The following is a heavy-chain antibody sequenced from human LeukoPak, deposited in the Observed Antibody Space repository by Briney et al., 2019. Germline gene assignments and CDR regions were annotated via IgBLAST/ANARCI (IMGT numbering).Heavy chain of an antibody. J-gene: IGHJ4*02. V-gene: IGHV1-2*02. Sequence: ASVKVSCKASGYTFTDHYIHCVRQAPGQGLEWMGWINPKTGGTNYAQKFQGRVTMTRDTSINTVYMEVARLRSDDTAVYYCARDLYDNSGYYPFDYWGQGTLVTVSS. CDR3: ARDLYDNSGYYPFDY. CDR2: INPKTGGT. D-gene: IGHD3-22*01. CDR1: GYTFTDHY.